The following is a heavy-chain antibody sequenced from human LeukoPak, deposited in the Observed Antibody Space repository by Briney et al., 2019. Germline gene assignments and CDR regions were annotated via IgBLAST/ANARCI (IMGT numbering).Heavy chain of an antibody. V-gene: IGHV3-48*03. CDR1: GFTFSSYE. CDR3: ARVKQLVLRYMDV. Sequence: GSLRLSCAASGFTFSSYEMNWVRQAPGKGLEWVSCVSSSGSTIYYADSVKGRFTISRDNAKNSLYLQMNSLRAEDTAVYYCARVKQLVLRYMDVWGKGTTVTISS. D-gene: IGHD6-13*01. J-gene: IGHJ6*03. CDR2: VSSSGSTI.